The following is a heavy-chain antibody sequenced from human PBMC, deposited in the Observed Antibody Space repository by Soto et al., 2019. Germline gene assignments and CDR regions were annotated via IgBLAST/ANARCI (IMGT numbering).Heavy chain of an antibody. D-gene: IGHD6-13*01. CDR3: ARGGVSGWSNWFDP. V-gene: IGHV4-59*01. J-gene: IGHJ5*02. CDR2: IFYSGSP. Sequence: SETLSLTCTVSVGSLSNYYWSWIRQPPGKGLEWIGYIFYSGSPNYNPSLKSRVTISEDRSTNQFSLQVKSVTAADTAVYYCARGGVSGWSNWFDPWGQGTLVTVSS. CDR1: VGSLSNYY.